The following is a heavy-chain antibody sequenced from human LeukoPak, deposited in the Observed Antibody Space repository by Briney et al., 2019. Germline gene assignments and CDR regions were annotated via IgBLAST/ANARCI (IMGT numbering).Heavy chain of an antibody. V-gene: IGHV4-61*01. CDR3: ASMAYCSRTTCPADY. Sequence: PSETLSLTCTVSGGSVSSGSYYWSWIRQPPGKGLEWIGYIYYSGSTNYNPSLKSRVTISVDTSKNQFSLKLSSVTAADTAVYYCASMAYCSRTTCPADYWGQGTLVTVSS. CDR2: IYYSGST. CDR1: GGSVSSGSYY. J-gene: IGHJ4*02. D-gene: IGHD2-2*01.